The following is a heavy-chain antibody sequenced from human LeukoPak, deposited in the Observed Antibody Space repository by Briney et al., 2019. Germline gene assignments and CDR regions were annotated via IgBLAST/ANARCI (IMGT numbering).Heavy chain of an antibody. CDR3: AREGGYCSSTSCYILY. Sequence: GASVKVSCKVSGYTLTELSMHWVRQAPGKGLEWMGGFDPEDGETIYAQKFQGRVTITADKSTSTAYMELSSLRSEDTAVYYCAREGGYCSSTSCYILYWGQGTLVTVSS. CDR1: GYTLTELS. D-gene: IGHD2-2*02. V-gene: IGHV1-24*01. CDR2: FDPEDGET. J-gene: IGHJ4*02.